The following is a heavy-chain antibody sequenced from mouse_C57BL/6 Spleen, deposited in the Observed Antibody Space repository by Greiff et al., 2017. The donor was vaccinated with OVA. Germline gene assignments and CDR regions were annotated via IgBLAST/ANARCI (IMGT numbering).Heavy chain of an antibody. V-gene: IGHV1-76*01. CDR3: AREEGPYYFDY. CDR1: GYTFTDYY. Sequence: VHLVESGAELVRPGASVKLSCRASGYTFTDYYINWVKQRPGQGLEWIARIYPGSGNTYYNEKFKGKATLTAEKSSSTAYMQLSSLTSEDSAVYFCAREEGPYYFDYWGQGTTLTVSS. J-gene: IGHJ2*01. CDR2: IYPGSGNT. D-gene: IGHD3-3*01.